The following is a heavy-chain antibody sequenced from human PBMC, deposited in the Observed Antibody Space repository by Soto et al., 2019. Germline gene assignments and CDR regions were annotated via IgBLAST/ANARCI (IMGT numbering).Heavy chain of an antibody. CDR3: ARGRYSGSYFDY. J-gene: IGHJ4*02. D-gene: IGHD1-26*01. Sequence: QVQLVQSGAEVKKPGSSVKVSCKASGGTFSSYTISWVRQAPGQGLEWMGRIIPILGIANYAQKFQGRVTITADKSTSKAYMELSSLRAEDTAVYYCARGRYSGSYFDYWGQGTLVTVSS. V-gene: IGHV1-69*02. CDR1: GGTFSSYT. CDR2: IIPILGIA.